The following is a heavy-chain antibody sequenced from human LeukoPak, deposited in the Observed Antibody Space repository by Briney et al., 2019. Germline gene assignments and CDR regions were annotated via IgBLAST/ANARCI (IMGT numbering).Heavy chain of an antibody. D-gene: IGHD6-6*01. V-gene: IGHV3-7*01. CDR3: ARFRYSSSAFDY. Sequence: GGSLRLSCAGSGFTFSTYWMTWVRQAPGKGLEWVANIKQDGSDKYYVDSVKGRFTISRDNAKNSLYLQMDSLRAEDTAVYYCARFRYSSSAFDYWGQGTLVTVSS. J-gene: IGHJ4*02. CDR1: GFTFSTYW. CDR2: IKQDGSDK.